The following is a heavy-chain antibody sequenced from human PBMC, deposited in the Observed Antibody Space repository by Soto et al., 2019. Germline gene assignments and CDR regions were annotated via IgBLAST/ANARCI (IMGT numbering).Heavy chain of an antibody. CDR1: GGSVSSGSYY. D-gene: IGHD2-15*01. J-gene: IGHJ6*02. CDR3: ARELRKPYCSGGSCYYYYYGMDV. CDR2: IYYSGST. V-gene: IGHV4-61*01. Sequence: QVQLQESGPGLVKPSETLSLTCTVSGGSVSSGSYYWSWIRQPTGKGLEWIGYIYYSGSTNYNPSLKSRVTISVDTSKNQFSLKLSSVTAADTSVYYCARELRKPYCSGGSCYYYYYGMDVWGQGTTVTVSS.